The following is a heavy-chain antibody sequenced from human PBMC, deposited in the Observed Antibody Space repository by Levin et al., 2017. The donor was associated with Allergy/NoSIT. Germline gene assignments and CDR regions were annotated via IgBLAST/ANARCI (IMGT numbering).Heavy chain of an antibody. Sequence: ASVKVSCKASGYTFTSYAMHWVRQAPGQRLEWMGWINAGNGNTKYSQKFQGRVTITRDTSASTAYMELSSLRSEDTAVYYCARVSSGWYRAFDIWGQGTMVTVSS. J-gene: IGHJ3*02. CDR2: INAGNGNT. V-gene: IGHV1-3*01. CDR1: GYTFTSYA. CDR3: ARVSSGWYRAFDI. D-gene: IGHD6-19*01.